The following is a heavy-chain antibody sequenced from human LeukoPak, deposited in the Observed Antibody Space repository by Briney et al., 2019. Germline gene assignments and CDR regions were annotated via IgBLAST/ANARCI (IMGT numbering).Heavy chain of an antibody. J-gene: IGHJ3*02. Sequence: PSEALSLTCTVSAGSISSGSYYWSWLRQPAGKGLEWIGRIYTSGSTNYNPSLKSRVTISVDTSKNQFSLNLSSVTAADTAVYYCAREPGYSIIWPYYGAFDIWGQGTMVTVSS. CDR3: AREPGYSIIWPYYGAFDI. CDR1: AGSISSGSYY. D-gene: IGHD6-13*01. V-gene: IGHV4-61*02. CDR2: IYTSGST.